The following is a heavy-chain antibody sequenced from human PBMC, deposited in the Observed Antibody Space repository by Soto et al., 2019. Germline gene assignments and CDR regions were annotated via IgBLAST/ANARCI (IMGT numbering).Heavy chain of an antibody. J-gene: IGHJ4*02. CDR2: TLYSGRT. CDR1: GGSISGRQYS. Sequence: QVQLQESGPGLVKPSETLSLTCSVSGGSISGRQYSWGWVRQRPGMGMEWIGNTLYSGRTSYNPSLRSRVTVYVDTSWNQCSLRLRFVSAPDTEVDYCDTYLHCGEGTLVAVSS. V-gene: IGHV4-39*01. CDR3: DTYLH. D-gene: IGHD3-16*01.